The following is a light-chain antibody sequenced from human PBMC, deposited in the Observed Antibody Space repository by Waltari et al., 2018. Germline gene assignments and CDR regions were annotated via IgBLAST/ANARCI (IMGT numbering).Light chain of an antibody. CDR1: SGSVSTSYY. V-gene: IGLV8-61*01. CDR2: SRN. Sequence: QTVVTQEPSFSVSPGGTVTLTCGLSSGSVSTSYYPSCYQQTPGQGQSTRIYSRNTLSSGVPDRFSGSILGNKAALTITGAQADDESDYYCVLYMGSGIWVFGGGTKLTVL. J-gene: IGLJ3*02. CDR3: VLYMGSGIWV.